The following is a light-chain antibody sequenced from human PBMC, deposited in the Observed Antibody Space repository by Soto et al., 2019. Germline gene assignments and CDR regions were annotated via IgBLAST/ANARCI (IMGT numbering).Light chain of an antibody. CDR3: QQYGSSPIT. V-gene: IGKV3-20*01. J-gene: IGKJ5*01. CDR1: QSVSSN. CDR2: GAS. Sequence: EIVMTQSPATLSVSPGERATLSCRASQSVSSNLAWYQQKPGQAPSLLIYGASSRATGIPDRFSGSGSGTDFTLTISRLEPEDFAVYYCQQYGSSPITFGQGTRLEI.